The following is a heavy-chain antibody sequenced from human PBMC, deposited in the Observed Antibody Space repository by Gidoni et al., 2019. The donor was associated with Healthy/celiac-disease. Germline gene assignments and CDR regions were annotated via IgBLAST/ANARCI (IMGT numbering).Heavy chain of an antibody. D-gene: IGHD3-22*01. CDR3: AMIVVITRSFDY. V-gene: IGHV4-34*01. J-gene: IGHJ4*02. Sequence: GKGLEWIGEINHSGSTNYNPSLKSRVTISVDTSKNQFSLKLSSVTAADTAVYYCAMIVVITRSFDYWGQGTLVTVSS. CDR2: INHSGST.